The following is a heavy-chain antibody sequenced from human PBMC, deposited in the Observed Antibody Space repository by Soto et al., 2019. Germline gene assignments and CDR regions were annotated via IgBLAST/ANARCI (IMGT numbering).Heavy chain of an antibody. V-gene: IGHV1-3*01. D-gene: IGHD3-10*01. CDR3: ARMTWASGNYWFDP. CDR1: GYTFITYS. Sequence: QVQLVQSGAEVKQPGASVKVSCKASGYTFITYSMHWVRQAPGQGLEWMGWINVGNGNTKYSQKFQGRVAISMDISASTAYMDLSGLRSEDTAVYYCARMTWASGNYWFDPWGQGTLVTVSS. CDR2: INVGNGNT. J-gene: IGHJ5*02.